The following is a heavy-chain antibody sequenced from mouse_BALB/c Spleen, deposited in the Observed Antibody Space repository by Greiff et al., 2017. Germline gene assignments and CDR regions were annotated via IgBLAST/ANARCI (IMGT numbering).Heavy chain of an antibody. D-gene: IGHD1-1*01. J-gene: IGHJ2*01. Sequence: QVQLQQSGAELVRPGTSVKVSCKASGYAFTNYLIEWVKQRPGQGLEWIGVINPGSGGTNYNEKFKGKATLTADKSSSTAYMQLSSLTSDDSAVYFCARGLLRYYFDYWGQGTTLTVSS. CDR2: INPGSGGT. CDR1: GYAFTNYL. CDR3: ARGLLRYYFDY. V-gene: IGHV1-54*01.